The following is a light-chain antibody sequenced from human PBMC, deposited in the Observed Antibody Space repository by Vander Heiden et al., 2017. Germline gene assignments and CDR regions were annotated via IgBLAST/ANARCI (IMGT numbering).Light chain of an antibody. V-gene: IGLV2-14*01. CDR3: SSYTSSSTLGV. J-gene: IGLJ2*01. CDR1: SSDVGGYNY. CDR2: EVS. Sequence: SAPTQPASVSGSPGPSIPISCTGTSSDVGGYNYVSWYQQHPGKAPKLMIYEVSNRPSGVSNRFSGSKSGNTAALTISGLQAEDEADYYCSSYTSSSTLGVFGGGTKLTVL.